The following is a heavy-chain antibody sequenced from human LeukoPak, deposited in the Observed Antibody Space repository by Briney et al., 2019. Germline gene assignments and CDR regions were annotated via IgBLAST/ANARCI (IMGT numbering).Heavy chain of an antibody. CDR3: AKDHCPYCSSTSCYAEFDY. Sequence: PGGSLRLSCAASGFTFSSYAMSWVRQAPGKGLEWVSAISSSGGSTYYADSVKGRFTISRDNSKNTLYLQMNSLRAEDTAVYYCAKDHCPYCSSTSCYAEFDYWGQGTLVTVSS. D-gene: IGHD2-2*01. V-gene: IGHV3-23*01. CDR2: ISSSGGST. J-gene: IGHJ4*02. CDR1: GFTFSSYA.